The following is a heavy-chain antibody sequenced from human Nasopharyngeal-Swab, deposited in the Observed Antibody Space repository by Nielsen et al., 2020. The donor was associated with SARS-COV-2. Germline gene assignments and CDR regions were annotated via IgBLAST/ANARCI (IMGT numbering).Heavy chain of an antibody. D-gene: IGHD4-17*01. CDR3: ARDDGDHRGYFDY. CDR2: IYYSGST. Sequence: LRLSCTVSGGSISSGDYYWSWIRQPPGKGLEWIGYIYYSGSTYYNPSLKSRVTISVDTSKNQFSLKLSSVTAADTAVYYCARDDGDHRGYFDYWGQGTLVTVSS. J-gene: IGHJ4*02. CDR1: GGSISSGDYY. V-gene: IGHV4-30-4*01.